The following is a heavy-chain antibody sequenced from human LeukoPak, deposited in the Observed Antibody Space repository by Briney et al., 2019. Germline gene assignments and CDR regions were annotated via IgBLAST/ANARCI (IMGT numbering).Heavy chain of an antibody. CDR1: GYTFTSYG. Sequence: ASVKVSCKASGYTFTSYGISWVRQVPGQGLEWMGWISAYNGNTNYAQKLQGRVTMTTDTSTSTAYMELRSLRSDDTAVYYCARYLSDDILTGTYDYWGQGTLVTVSS. CDR3: ARYLSDDILTGTYDY. V-gene: IGHV1-18*01. J-gene: IGHJ4*02. D-gene: IGHD3-9*01. CDR2: ISAYNGNT.